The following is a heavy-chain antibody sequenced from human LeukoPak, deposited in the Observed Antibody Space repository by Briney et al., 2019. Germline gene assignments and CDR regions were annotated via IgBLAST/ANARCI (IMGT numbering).Heavy chain of an antibody. D-gene: IGHD6-19*01. CDR2: ISYDGSNK. CDR1: GFTFSSYA. Sequence: GGSLRLSCAASGFTFSSYAMHWVRQAPGKGLEWVAVISYDGSNKYYADSVKGRFTISRDNSKNTLYLQMNSLRAEGTAVYYCAREMQGIAVAFDYWGQGTLVTVSS. J-gene: IGHJ4*02. V-gene: IGHV3-30-3*01. CDR3: AREMQGIAVAFDY.